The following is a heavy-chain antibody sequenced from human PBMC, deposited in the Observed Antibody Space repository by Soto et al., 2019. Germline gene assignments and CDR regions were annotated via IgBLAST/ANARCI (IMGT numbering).Heavy chain of an antibody. V-gene: IGHV3-11*06. CDR1: GFTFSDYY. D-gene: IGHD1-7*01. CDR2: ISSSSSYT. J-gene: IGHJ4*02. Sequence: GGSLRLSCAASGFTFSDYYMSWIRQAPGKGLEWVSYISSSSSYTNYADSVKGRFTISRDNAKNSLYLQMNSLRAEDTAVYYCARGRYNWNYALTDYWGQGTLVTVSS. CDR3: ARGRYNWNYALTDY.